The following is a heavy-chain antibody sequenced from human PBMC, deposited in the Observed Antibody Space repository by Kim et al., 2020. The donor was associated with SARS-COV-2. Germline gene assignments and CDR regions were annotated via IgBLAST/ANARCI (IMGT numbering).Heavy chain of an antibody. V-gene: IGHV4-39*01. CDR1: GGSISSSSYY. D-gene: IGHD3-22*01. Sequence: SETLSLTCTVSGGSISSSSYYWGWIRQPPGKGLEWIGSIYYSGSTYYNPSLKSRVTISVDTSKNQFSLKLSSVTAADTAVYYCARHSPGYYYDSSGYYDYFDYWGQGTLVTVSS. CDR2: IYYSGST. CDR3: ARHSPGYYYDSSGYYDYFDY. J-gene: IGHJ4*02.